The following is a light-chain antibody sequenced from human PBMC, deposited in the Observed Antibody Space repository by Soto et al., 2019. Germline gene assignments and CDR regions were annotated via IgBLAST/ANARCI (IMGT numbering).Light chain of an antibody. V-gene: IGLV2-23*01. Sequence: QSALTQPASVSGSPGQSITISCSDVGSYNLVSWYQQHPGKAPKLMIYEGSKRPSGVSNRFSGSKSANTASLTISGLQAGDEADYYCCSDAGSFTLVFGGATKVTVL. CDR2: EGS. CDR3: CSDAGSFTLV. J-gene: IGLJ3*02. CDR1: DVGSYNL.